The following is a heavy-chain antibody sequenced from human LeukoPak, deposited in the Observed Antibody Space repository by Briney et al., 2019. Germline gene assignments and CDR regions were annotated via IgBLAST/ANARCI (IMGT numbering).Heavy chain of an antibody. Sequence: TGGSLRLSCAASGFTFSNAWMSWVRQAPGKGLEWVGRIKSKTDGGTTDYAAPVKGRFTISRDDSKNTLYLQMNSLKTEDTAVYYCTTDWVAGSKDGFDYWGQATLVTVSS. CDR1: GFTFSNAW. V-gene: IGHV3-15*01. D-gene: IGHD6-19*01. CDR2: IKSKTDGGTT. CDR3: TTDWVAGSKDGFDY. J-gene: IGHJ4*02.